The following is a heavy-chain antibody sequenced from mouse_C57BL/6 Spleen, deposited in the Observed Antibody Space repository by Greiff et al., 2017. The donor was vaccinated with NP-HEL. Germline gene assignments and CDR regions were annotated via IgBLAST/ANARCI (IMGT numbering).Heavy chain of an antibody. V-gene: IGHV5-4*01. CDR2: ISDGGSYT. CDR1: GFTFSSYA. J-gene: IGHJ3*01. D-gene: IGHD4-1*01. CDR3: ARELTGSFAY. Sequence: EVKLMESGGGLVKPGGSLKLSCAASGFTFSSYAMSWVRQTPEKRLEWVATISDGGSYTYYPDNVKGRFTISRDNAKNNLYLQMSHLKSEDTAMYYCARELTGSFAYWGQGTLVTVSA.